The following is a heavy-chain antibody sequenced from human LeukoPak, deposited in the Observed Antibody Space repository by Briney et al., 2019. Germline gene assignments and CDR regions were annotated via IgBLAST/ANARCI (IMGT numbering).Heavy chain of an antibody. V-gene: IGHV3-30*18. CDR3: ANGGYSSSWYVVDY. CDR2: ISYDGSNK. CDR1: GFTFSSYG. Sequence: PGRSLRLSCAASGFTFSSYGMHWVRHAPGKGLEWVAVISYDGSNKYYADSVKGRFTISRDNSKNTLYLQMNSLRPEDTAVYYCANGGYSSSWYVVDYWGQGTLVTVSS. J-gene: IGHJ4*02. D-gene: IGHD6-13*01.